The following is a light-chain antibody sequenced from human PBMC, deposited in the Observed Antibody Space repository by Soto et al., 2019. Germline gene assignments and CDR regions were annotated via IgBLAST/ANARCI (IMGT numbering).Light chain of an antibody. V-gene: IGLV2-11*01. CDR3: SSYAGSYTFVV. Sequence: QSALTQPRSVSGSPGQSVTISCTGTSSDVGAYNYVSWYQQHPGKAPKLMIYDVTKRPSGVPDRFSGSKSGNTASLTISGLQAEDEADYSCSSYAGSYTFVVFGGGTKLTVL. J-gene: IGLJ2*01. CDR2: DVT. CDR1: SSDVGAYNY.